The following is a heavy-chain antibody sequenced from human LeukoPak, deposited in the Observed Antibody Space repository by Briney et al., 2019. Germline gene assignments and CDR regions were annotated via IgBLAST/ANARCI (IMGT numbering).Heavy chain of an antibody. J-gene: IGHJ4*02. Sequence: GGSLRLSCAASGFTVSSNEMSWVRQAPGKGLEWVSSISGGSTYYADSRKGRFTISRDNSKNTLHLQMNSLRAEDTAVYYCARVVPYNWNDDHYFDYWGQGTLVTVSS. CDR3: ARVVPYNWNDDHYFDY. V-gene: IGHV3-38-3*01. CDR1: GFTVSSNE. CDR2: ISGGST. D-gene: IGHD1-1*01.